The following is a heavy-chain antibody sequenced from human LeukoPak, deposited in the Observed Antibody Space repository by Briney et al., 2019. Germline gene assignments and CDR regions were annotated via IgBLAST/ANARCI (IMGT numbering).Heavy chain of an antibody. CDR1: GFTFSSYG. J-gene: IGHJ4*02. CDR3: AKPHHNIVGARGGFDY. CDR2: ISGSGGST. Sequence: PGGSLRLSCAASGFTFSSYGMSWVRQAPGKGLEGVSAISGSGGSTYYADSVKGRFTISRDNSNNTLYLQMNSLRAEHTAVYYCAKPHHNIVGARGGFDYWGQGTLVTVSS. D-gene: IGHD1-26*01. V-gene: IGHV3-23*01.